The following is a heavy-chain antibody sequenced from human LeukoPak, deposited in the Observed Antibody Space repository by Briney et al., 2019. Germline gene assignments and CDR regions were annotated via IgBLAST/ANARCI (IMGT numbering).Heavy chain of an antibody. CDR1: GFTFSAYF. V-gene: IGHV3-21*01. Sequence: PGGSLRLSCAASGFTFSAYFMTWVRQAPGKGLEWVSSITGSSNYIYYADSLKGRFTISRDNAKNSLFLQMNSLRVEDTAVYYCAGDHNFYDSGSGFDPWGQGTLVTVSS. D-gene: IGHD3-10*01. CDR2: ITGSSNYI. CDR3: AGDHNFYDSGSGFDP. J-gene: IGHJ5*02.